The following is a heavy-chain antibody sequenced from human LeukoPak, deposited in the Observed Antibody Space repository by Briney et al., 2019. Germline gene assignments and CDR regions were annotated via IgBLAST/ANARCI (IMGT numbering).Heavy chain of an antibody. J-gene: IGHJ4*02. V-gene: IGHV3-48*03. CDR1: GFTFSSYE. CDR2: ISSSGGAI. Sequence: GSLRLSCAASGFTFSSYEMNCVRQAPGKGLEWVSFISSSGGAIYYADSVKGRFTISRDNAKNSLYLQMDSLRAEDTAVYYCARDGEGYCSSTSCYYAPFDYWGQGTLVSVSS. CDR3: ARDGEGYCSSTSCYYAPFDY. D-gene: IGHD2-2*01.